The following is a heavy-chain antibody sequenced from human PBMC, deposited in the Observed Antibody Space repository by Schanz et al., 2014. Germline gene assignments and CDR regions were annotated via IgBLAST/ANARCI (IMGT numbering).Heavy chain of an antibody. Sequence: QIQLVQSGPEVKKPGATVKVSCKASGYTFTSYGISWVRQAPGQGLEWMGWINTGSGDTKYSQNFQGRVTMTTDTSTSTAYMALTDLRSDDTAVYYCAKAEYDILTDSYSRLDPWGQGTLVTVSS. J-gene: IGHJ5*02. D-gene: IGHD3-9*01. V-gene: IGHV1-18*01. CDR3: AKAEYDILTDSYSRLDP. CDR2: INTGSGDT. CDR1: GYTFTSYG.